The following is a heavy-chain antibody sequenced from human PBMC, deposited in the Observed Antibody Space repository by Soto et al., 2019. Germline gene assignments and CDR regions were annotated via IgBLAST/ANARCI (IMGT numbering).Heavy chain of an antibody. D-gene: IGHD6-19*01. Sequence: GGSLRLSCAASGFTFSNAWMNWVRQAPGKGLEWVGRIKSKTDGGTTDYAAPVKGRFTISRDDSKNTLYLQMNSLKTEDTAVYYCTTDGRGQLLVDVVYYYYYGMDVWGQGTTLTVSS. V-gene: IGHV3-15*07. CDR2: IKSKTDGGTT. J-gene: IGHJ6*02. CDR3: TTDGRGQLLVDVVYYYYYGMDV. CDR1: GFTFSNAW.